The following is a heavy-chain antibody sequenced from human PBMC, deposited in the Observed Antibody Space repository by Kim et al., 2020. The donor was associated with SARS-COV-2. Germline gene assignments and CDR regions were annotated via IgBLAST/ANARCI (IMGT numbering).Heavy chain of an antibody. CDR3: ARGLRFLDGAMDV. V-gene: IGHV4-4*09. Sequence: SNPSLRSRVTISVETSKNQFSLKLSSVTAADTAVYYCARGLRFLDGAMDVWGKGTTVTVSS. D-gene: IGHD3-3*01. J-gene: IGHJ6*03.